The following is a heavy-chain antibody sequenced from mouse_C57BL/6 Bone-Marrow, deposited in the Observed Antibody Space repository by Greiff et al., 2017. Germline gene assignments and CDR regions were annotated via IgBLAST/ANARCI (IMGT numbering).Heavy chain of an antibody. V-gene: IGHV1-42*01. CDR2: INPSTGGT. D-gene: IGHD2-3*01. CDR3: ARSGDGYYVDYFDY. J-gene: IGHJ2*01. CDR1: GYSFTGYY. Sequence: VQLKQSGPELVKPGASVKISCKASGYSFTGYYMNWVKQSPEKSLEWIGEINPSTGGTTYNQKFKAKATLTVDKYSSTAYMQLKSLTSEDSAVYYCARSGDGYYVDYFDYWGQGTTLTVSS.